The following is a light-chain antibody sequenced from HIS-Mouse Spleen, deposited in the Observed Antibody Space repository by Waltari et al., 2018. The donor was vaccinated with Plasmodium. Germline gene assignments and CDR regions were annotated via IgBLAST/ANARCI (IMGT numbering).Light chain of an antibody. CDR3: QQYNNWSFT. CDR1: QSVSRN. CDR2: GAS. J-gene: IGKJ3*01. Sequence: EIVMTQSPSTLSVSPGETAPLSCRASQSVSRNLAWYQQKPGQDPRSLIYGASTRATGIPARFSGSGSVTEFTLTISSLQAEDFAVYDGQQYNNWSFTFGPGTKVDIK. V-gene: IGKV3-15*01.